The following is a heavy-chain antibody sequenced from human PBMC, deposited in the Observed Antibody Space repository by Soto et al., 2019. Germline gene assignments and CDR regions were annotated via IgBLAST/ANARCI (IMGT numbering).Heavy chain of an antibody. CDR3: ARVPRFLEWLFPETGNHYYMAV. Sequence: ASVKVSCKASGYTFTSYGISWVRQAPGQGLEWMGWISAYNGNTNYAQKLQGRVTMTTDTSTSTAYMELRSLRSDDTAVYYCARVPRFLEWLFPETGNHYYMAVWGKGTTVTVSS. CDR1: GYTFTSYG. CDR2: ISAYNGNT. V-gene: IGHV1-18*01. D-gene: IGHD3-3*01. J-gene: IGHJ6*03.